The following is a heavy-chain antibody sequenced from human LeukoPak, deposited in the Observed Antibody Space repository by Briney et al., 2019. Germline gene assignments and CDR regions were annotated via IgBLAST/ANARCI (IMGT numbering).Heavy chain of an antibody. D-gene: IGHD3-22*01. V-gene: IGHV3-73*01. CDR3: TRAALGYYYDSSGYYYYFDY. CDR1: GFTFSGSA. CDR2: IRSKANSYAT. Sequence: GGSLRLSCAASGFTFSGSAMHWVRQASGKGLEWVGRIRSKANSYATAYAASVMGRFTISRDDSKNTAYLQMNSLKTEDTAVYYCTRAALGYYYDSSGYYYYFDYWGQGTLVTVSS. J-gene: IGHJ4*02.